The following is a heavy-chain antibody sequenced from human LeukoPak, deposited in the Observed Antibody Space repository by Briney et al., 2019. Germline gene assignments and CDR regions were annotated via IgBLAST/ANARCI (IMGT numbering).Heavy chain of an antibody. J-gene: IGHJ4*02. V-gene: IGHV3-21*01. CDR2: ISSSSSYI. CDR1: GFTFSSYS. D-gene: IGHD3-9*01. Sequence: PGGSLRLSCAASGFTFSSYSMNWVRQAPGKGLEWVSSISSSSSYIYYADSVKGRFTISRDNAKNSLYLQMNSLRAEDTAVYYCARATLVLRYFDWSFDYWGQGTLVTVSS. CDR3: ARATLVLRYFDWSFDY.